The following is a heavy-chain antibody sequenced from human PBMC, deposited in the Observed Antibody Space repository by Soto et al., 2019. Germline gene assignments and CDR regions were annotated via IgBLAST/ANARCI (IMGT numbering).Heavy chain of an antibody. Sequence: SETLSLTCTVSGGPISSSGYYWGWIRQAPGKGLEWLATIYYTGYTYHNPSLKSHVTISVDTSKNQFSLKLTSVTAADTALYYCARSAIATHWFFDLWGRGTLVTVSS. D-gene: IGHD5-18*01. CDR1: GGPISSSGYY. J-gene: IGHJ2*01. CDR2: IYYTGYT. CDR3: ARSAIATHWFFDL. V-gene: IGHV4-39*01.